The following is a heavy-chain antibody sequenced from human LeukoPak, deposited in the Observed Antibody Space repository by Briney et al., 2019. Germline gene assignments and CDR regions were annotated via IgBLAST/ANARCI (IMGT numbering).Heavy chain of an antibody. V-gene: IGHV1-69*05. J-gene: IGHJ5*02. CDR2: IIPIFGTA. Sequence: SVKVPCKASGGTFSSYAISWVRQAPGQGPEWMGRIIPIFGTANYAQKFQGRITITTDESTSTAYMELSSLRSEDTAVYYCARGARGDWFDPWGQGTLVTVSS. CDR1: GGTFSSYA. D-gene: IGHD1-26*01. CDR3: ARGARGDWFDP.